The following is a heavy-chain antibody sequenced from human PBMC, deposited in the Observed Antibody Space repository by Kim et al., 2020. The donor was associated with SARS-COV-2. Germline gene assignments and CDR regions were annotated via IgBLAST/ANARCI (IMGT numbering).Heavy chain of an antibody. CDR3: ARGGYDISRGYSAFDW. V-gene: IGHV1-46*01. CDR1: GYTFTSSY. D-gene: IGHD3-3*01. J-gene: IGHJ4*02. CDR2: INPADGGT. Sequence: ASVKVSCKASGYTFTSSYMHWVRQAPGQGLEWMGIINPADGGTSSAQKFQDRVTMSRDASTTTVYMELTSLRFDDTAVYYCARGGYDISRGYSAFDWWGRGTLITVFS.